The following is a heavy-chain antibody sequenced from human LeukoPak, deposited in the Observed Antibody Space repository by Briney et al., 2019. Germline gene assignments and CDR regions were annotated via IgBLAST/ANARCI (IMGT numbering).Heavy chain of an antibody. V-gene: IGHV3-23*01. D-gene: IGHD6-13*01. CDR3: ARGIAAAGSYYYYMDV. CDR1: GFTFSSDA. CDR2: ISGSGGST. J-gene: IGHJ6*03. Sequence: GGSLRLSCAASGFTFSSDAMSWVRQAPGKGLEWVSAISGSGGSTYYADSVKGRFTISRDNAKNSLYLQMNSLRAEDTAVYYCARGIAAAGSYYYYMDVWGKGTTVTVSS.